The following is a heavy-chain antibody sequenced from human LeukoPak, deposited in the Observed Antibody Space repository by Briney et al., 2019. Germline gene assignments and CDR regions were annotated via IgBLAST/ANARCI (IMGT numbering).Heavy chain of an antibody. CDR1: GFTFSSYA. Sequence: PGGSLRLSCAASGFTFSSYAMSWVRQAPGKGLEWVSAISGSGGSTYYADSVKGRFTISRDNSKNTLYLQMNSLRAEDTAVYYCAKGGLGELLTYYYYMDVWGKGTTVTVSS. D-gene: IGHD1-26*01. CDR3: AKGGLGELLTYYYYMDV. CDR2: ISGSGGST. J-gene: IGHJ6*03. V-gene: IGHV3-23*01.